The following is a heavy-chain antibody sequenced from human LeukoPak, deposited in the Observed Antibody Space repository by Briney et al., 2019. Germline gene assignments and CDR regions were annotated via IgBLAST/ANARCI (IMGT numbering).Heavy chain of an antibody. CDR2: ISSSSSYI. D-gene: IGHD2-2*01. Sequence: GGSLRLSCAASGFTFSSYAMHWVRQAPGKGLEWVSSISSSSSYIYYADSVKGRFTISRDNAKNSLYLQMNSLRAEDTAVYYCVREFSCSSTSCYRAFDYWGQGTLVTVSS. CDR1: GFTFSSYA. CDR3: VREFSCSSTSCYRAFDY. J-gene: IGHJ4*02. V-gene: IGHV3-21*01.